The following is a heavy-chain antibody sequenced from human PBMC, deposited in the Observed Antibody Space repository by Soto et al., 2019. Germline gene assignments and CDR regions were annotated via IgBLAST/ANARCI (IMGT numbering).Heavy chain of an antibody. CDR2: INHSGNT. D-gene: IGHD2-21*01. V-gene: IGHV4-34*01. Sequence: ETLSLTCAVYGASLSDNYCNWLRQPPGKGLEWIGEINHSGNTNYNPSLRSRVTISIDTSKNQLSLNLRSVSAADTAVYYCARGRGEFAAWGQGTPVTVSS. CDR1: GASLSDNY. CDR3: ARGRGEFAA. J-gene: IGHJ5*02.